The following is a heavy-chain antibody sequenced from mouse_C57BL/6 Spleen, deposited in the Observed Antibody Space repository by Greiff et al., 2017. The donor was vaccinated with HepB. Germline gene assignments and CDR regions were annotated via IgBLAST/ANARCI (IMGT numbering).Heavy chain of an antibody. V-gene: IGHV5-6*02. CDR1: GFTFSSYG. CDR3: ARQGTGFDY. Sequence: DVMLVESGGDLVKPGGSLKLSCAASGFTFSSYGMSWVRQTPDKRLEWVATISSGGSYTYYPDSVKGRFTISRDNAKNTLYLQMSSLKSEDTAMYYCARQGTGFDYWGQGTTLTVSS. J-gene: IGHJ2*01. CDR2: ISSGGSYT. D-gene: IGHD4-1*01.